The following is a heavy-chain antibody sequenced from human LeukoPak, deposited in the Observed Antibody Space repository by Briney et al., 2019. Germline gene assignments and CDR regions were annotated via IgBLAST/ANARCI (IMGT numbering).Heavy chain of an antibody. CDR3: ARSDYYDSSGYYYYYYYMDV. CDR1: GFTFSSYE. V-gene: IGHV3-48*03. J-gene: IGHJ6*03. D-gene: IGHD3-22*01. CDR2: ISSSGSTI. Sequence: GGSLRLSCAASGFTFSSYEMNWVRQAPGKGLEWVSYISSSGSTIYYADSVKGRFTISRDNAKNSLYLQMNSLRAEDTALYHCARSDYYDSSGYYYYYYYMDVWGKGTTVTISS.